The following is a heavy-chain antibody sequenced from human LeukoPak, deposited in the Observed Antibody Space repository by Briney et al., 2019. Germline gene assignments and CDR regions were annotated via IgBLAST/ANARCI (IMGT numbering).Heavy chain of an antibody. Sequence: GGSLRLSCAASGLTFSNYAMSWVRQAPGKGLEWVSAISGSGGSTYYADSVKGRFTISRDNSKNTLYLQMNSLRAEDTAVYYCAKDTTYYDFWSGYALRDYYYGMDVWGQGTTVTVSS. CDR1: GLTFSNYA. CDR3: AKDTTYYDFWSGYALRDYYYGMDV. J-gene: IGHJ6*02. CDR2: ISGSGGST. V-gene: IGHV3-23*01. D-gene: IGHD3-3*01.